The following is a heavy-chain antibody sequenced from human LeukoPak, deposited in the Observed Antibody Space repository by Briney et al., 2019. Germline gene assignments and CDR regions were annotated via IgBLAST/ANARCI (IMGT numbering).Heavy chain of an antibody. CDR3: AKNNGMAA. V-gene: IGHV3-7*03. CDR2: VNRDGSET. J-gene: IGHJ6*02. CDR1: GFALSSHW. Sequence: GGSLRLSCAASGFALSSHWMTWVRQVPGRGPEWVANVNRDGSETYYLDSVKGRFTISKDNAKNSLYLQMNSLRAEDTALYHCAKNNGMAAWGQGTTVIASS.